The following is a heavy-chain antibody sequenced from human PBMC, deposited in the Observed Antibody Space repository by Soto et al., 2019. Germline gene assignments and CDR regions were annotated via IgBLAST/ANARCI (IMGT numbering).Heavy chain of an antibody. CDR1: GYTFTRYT. Sequence: QVQLVQSGAEVKKPGASVKISCKASGYTFTRYTMNWVRQAPGQRLEWMGWINPDNGNTKSSQKFQDRVIITRDTSATTAYMDLRGLRSEDSAVYNCASGIATGQLAPSRHGTLVTVSS. CDR3: ASGIATGQLAP. D-gene: IGHD2-21*01. V-gene: IGHV1-3*01. J-gene: IGHJ5*02. CDR2: INPDNGNT.